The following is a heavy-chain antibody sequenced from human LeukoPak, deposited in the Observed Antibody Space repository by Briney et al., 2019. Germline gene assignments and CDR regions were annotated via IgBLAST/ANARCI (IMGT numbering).Heavy chain of an antibody. V-gene: IGHV3-73*01. J-gene: IGHJ4*02. Sequence: GGSLRLSRAASGFTFSDSAMHWVRQASGKGLEWVGRIRSKVYSYTTEYAVSVQGRFTISRDDSKNTAYLEMSSLKTEDTAMYYCTRYGGNYDYWGQGTLVTVSS. CDR2: IRSKVYSYTT. CDR1: GFTFSDSA. D-gene: IGHD4-23*01. CDR3: TRYGGNYDY.